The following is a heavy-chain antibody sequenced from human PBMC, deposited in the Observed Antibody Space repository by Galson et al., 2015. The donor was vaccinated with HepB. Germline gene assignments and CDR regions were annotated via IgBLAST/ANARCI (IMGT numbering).Heavy chain of an antibody. V-gene: IGHV3-64*04. J-gene: IGHJ4*02. CDR3: ARRGGYYNLDY. CDR1: GFTFSSYA. Sequence: SLRLSCAASGFTFSSYAMHWVRQAPGKGLEYVSAISSNGGSTYYADSVKGRFTISRDNSKNTLYLQMSSLKASDTAMYYCARRGGYYNLDYWGQGTLVTVSS. D-gene: IGHD3-22*01. CDR2: ISSNGGST.